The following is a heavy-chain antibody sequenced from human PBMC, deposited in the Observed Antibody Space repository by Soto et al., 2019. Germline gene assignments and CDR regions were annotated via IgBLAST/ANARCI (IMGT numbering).Heavy chain of an antibody. Sequence: EVQLLESGGGLVQPGGSLRLSCAASGFTFSSFAMSWVRQAPGKGLEWVSAITGSGDATFYADSVRGRFTISRDNSKNTLYLQMNSLGAEDTTLYYCASGLVGYCSSSSCHAYRFGPWGQGTLVTVSS. V-gene: IGHV3-23*01. CDR1: GFTFSSFA. J-gene: IGHJ5*02. D-gene: IGHD2-2*01. CDR2: ITGSGDAT. CDR3: ASGLVGYCSSSSCHAYRFGP.